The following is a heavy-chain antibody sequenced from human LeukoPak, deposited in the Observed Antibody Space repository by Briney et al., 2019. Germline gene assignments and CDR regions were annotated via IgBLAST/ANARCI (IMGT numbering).Heavy chain of an antibody. J-gene: IGHJ5*02. CDR1: GGTFSSYA. Sequence: SVKVSCKASGGTFSSYAISWVRQAPGQGLEWMGGIIPIFGTANYAQKLQGRVTMTTDTSTSTAYMELRSLRSDDTAVYYCARDRGVTIFGVVPDPPSWFDPWGQGTLVTVSS. CDR3: ARDRGVTIFGVVPDPPSWFDP. D-gene: IGHD3-3*01. CDR2: IIPIFGTA. V-gene: IGHV1-69*05.